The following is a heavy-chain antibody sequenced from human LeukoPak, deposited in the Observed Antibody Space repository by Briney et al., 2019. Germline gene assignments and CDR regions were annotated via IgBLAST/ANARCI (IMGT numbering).Heavy chain of an antibody. CDR3: AAGTVENWFDP. CDR1: GFTFSSYN. Sequence: PGGSLRLSCAASGFTFSSYNMNWVRQAPGKGLEWIGYIYYSGSTNYNPSLKSRVTISVDTSKNQFSLRLSSVTAADTAVYYCAAGTVENWFDPWGQGTLVTVSS. V-gene: IGHV4-59*01. CDR2: IYYSGST. D-gene: IGHD1-1*01. J-gene: IGHJ5*02.